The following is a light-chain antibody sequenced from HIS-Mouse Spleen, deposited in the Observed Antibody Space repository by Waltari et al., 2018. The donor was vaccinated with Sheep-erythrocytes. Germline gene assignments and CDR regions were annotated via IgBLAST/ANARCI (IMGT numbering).Light chain of an antibody. Sequence: SSELTQDPAVSVALGQTVRITCQGDSLRSYYASWFQQKPGQAPVLVIYGKHNRPSGVPDRCAGSSSGNTASLTITGAPAEDEADFYCNSRDSSGNHLGVVFGGGTKLTVL. CDR2: GKH. CDR1: SLRSYY. V-gene: IGLV3-19*01. CDR3: NSRDSSGNHLGVV. J-gene: IGLJ2*01.